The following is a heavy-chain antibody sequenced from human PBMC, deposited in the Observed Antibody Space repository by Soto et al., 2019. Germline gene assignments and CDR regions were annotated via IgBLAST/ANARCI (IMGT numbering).Heavy chain of an antibody. J-gene: IGHJ4*02. CDR2: IYHSGST. CDR3: ARLGGYYQALDS. Sequence: LQILCLTCAVAGGSISSVGYSLSWIQQPPGKGLEWIGYIYHSGSTYYNPSLKSRVTISVDMSKNQFSLKLSSVTAADTAVYYCARLGGYYQALDSWGQGTLVTVSS. D-gene: IGHD3-22*01. CDR1: GGSISSVGYS. V-gene: IGHV4-30-2*01.